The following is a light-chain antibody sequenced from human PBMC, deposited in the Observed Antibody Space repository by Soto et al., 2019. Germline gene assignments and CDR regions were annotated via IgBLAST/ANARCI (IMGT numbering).Light chain of an antibody. V-gene: IGKV3-15*01. CDR1: QSVSSN. CDR3: QQYNNWPRT. J-gene: IGKJ1*01. Sequence: EVMMTQSPATLSVSPGERATLSCRASQSVSSNLAWYQRKPGQAPRLLIYGASTRATGIPARFSGSGSGTEFTLTISSLQSEDFAVYHCQQYNNWPRTFGQGTKVDIK. CDR2: GAS.